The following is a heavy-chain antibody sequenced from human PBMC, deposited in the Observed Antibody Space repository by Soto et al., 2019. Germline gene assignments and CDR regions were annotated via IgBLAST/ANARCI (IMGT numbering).Heavy chain of an antibody. Sequence: QITLKESGPPLVKPTQTLTLTCTFSGFSLSTTGVGVGWIRQPPGKALEWLALIYWDDDKRYSPSLKSRLTITKATSKNQVVLTMTNMDPLDTATYYCAHSDYIRPLDSWGQGTLVTVSS. CDR2: IYWDDDK. CDR3: AHSDYIRPLDS. J-gene: IGHJ4*02. CDR1: GFSLSTTGVG. D-gene: IGHD4-17*01. V-gene: IGHV2-5*02.